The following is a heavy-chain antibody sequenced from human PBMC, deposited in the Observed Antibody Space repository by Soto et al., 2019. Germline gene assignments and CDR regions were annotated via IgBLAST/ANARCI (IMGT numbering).Heavy chain of an antibody. J-gene: IGHJ6*02. D-gene: IGHD2-2*02. V-gene: IGHV3-21*01. Sequence: EVQLVESGGGLVKPGGSLRLSCAASGFTFSSYSMNWVRQAPGKGLEWVSSISSSSSYIYYADSVKGRFTISRDNAKNSLYLQMNSLRAEDTAVYYCARELAAIHYYGMDIWGQGTTVTVSS. CDR3: ARELAAIHYYGMDI. CDR2: ISSSSSYI. CDR1: GFTFSSYS.